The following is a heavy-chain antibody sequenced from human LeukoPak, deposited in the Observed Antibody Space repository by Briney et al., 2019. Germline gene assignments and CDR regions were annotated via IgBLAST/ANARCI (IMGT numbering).Heavy chain of an antibody. CDR2: INHSGST. D-gene: IGHD1-1*01. J-gene: IGHJ4*02. V-gene: IGHV4-34*01. CDR3: ARLAYKGY. CDR1: GGSFSGYY. Sequence: SETLSLTCAVYGGSFSGYYWSWIRQPPGKGLEWIGEINHSGSTNYNPSLKSRVTISVDTSKNQFSLKLSSVTAADTAVYYCARLAYKGYWGQGTLVTVSS.